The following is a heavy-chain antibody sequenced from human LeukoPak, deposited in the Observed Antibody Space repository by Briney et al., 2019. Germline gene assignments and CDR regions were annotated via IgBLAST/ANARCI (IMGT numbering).Heavy chain of an antibody. Sequence: GGSLRLSCAAFGFTFSSYWMSWVRQAPGKGLEWVTNIKQDGNEKYYVDSVKGRFTISRDNAKNSLYLQMNSLRAEDTGVYYCARDGRTTVTKGTPTAHYFWGQGTLVTVSS. CDR3: ARDGRTTVTKGTPTAHYF. CDR2: IKQDGNEK. CDR1: GFTFSSYW. J-gene: IGHJ4*02. D-gene: IGHD4-17*01. V-gene: IGHV3-7*01.